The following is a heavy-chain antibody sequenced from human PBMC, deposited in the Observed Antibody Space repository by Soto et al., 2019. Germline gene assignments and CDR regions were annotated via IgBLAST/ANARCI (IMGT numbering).Heavy chain of an antibody. D-gene: IGHD2-21*02. J-gene: IGHJ6*02. CDR1: GFTFSTNW. CDR3: LIAYCGGDCSA. CDR2: INSDGSST. Sequence: GGSLRLSCASSGFTFSTNWMHWVRQAPGKGLVWVSRINSDGSSTSYADSVKGRFTVSRDNAKSTLYLQVNSLRADDTAVYYCLIAYCGGDCSAWGQGTTVTVSS. V-gene: IGHV3-74*01.